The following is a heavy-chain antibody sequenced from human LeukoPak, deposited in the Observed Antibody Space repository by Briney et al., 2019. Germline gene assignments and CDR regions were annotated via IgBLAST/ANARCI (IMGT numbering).Heavy chain of an antibody. D-gene: IGHD1-26*01. CDR2: INSDGGST. Sequence: PGGSLKLSCAASGFTFSNYAMHWVRQAPGKGLQYVSSINSDGGSTFYASSVKGRFTISRDNAKNTLYLQMNSLRAEDTAVYYCANPGGSYYYFDYWGQGTLVTVSS. CDR3: ANPGGSYYYFDY. CDR1: GFTFSNYA. J-gene: IGHJ4*02. V-gene: IGHV3-64*01.